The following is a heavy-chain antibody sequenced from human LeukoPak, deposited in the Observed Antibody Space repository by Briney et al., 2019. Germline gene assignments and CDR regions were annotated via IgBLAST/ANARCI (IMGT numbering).Heavy chain of an antibody. J-gene: IGHJ6*02. Sequence: SETLSLTCTVSGGSISSYYWSWIRQPPGKGLERIGYIYYSGSTNYNPSLKSRVTISVDTSKNQFSLKLSSVTAADTAVYYCARSSGSTYYYGMDVWGQGTTVTVSS. CDR3: ARSSGSTYYYGMDV. CDR2: IYYSGST. D-gene: IGHD2-2*01. CDR1: GGSISSYY. V-gene: IGHV4-59*01.